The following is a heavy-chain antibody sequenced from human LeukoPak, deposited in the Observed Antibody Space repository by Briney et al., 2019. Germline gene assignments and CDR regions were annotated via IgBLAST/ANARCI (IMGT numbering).Heavy chain of an antibody. V-gene: IGHV5-51*01. CDR3: ATTLYSGIYGDAFDM. J-gene: IGHJ3*02. CDR2: MYPGDSET. D-gene: IGHD1-26*01. CDR1: GYSFTSYW. Sequence: GESLKIPCQGSGYSFTSYWIGWVRQMPGKGLECMGIMYPGDSETRYSPSFQSQVTISADKSISTAYLQWSSLKASDTAMYYCATTLYSGIYGDAFDMWGQGTMVTVSS.